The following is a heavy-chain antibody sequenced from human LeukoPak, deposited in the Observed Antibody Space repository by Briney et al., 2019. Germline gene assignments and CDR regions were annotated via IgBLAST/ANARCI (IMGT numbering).Heavy chain of an antibody. CDR3: AREGLLARISSGDAFDI. CDR1: GFTFSSYA. V-gene: IGHV3-21*01. Sequence: GGSLRLSCAASGFTFSSYAMSWVGQAQGKGLEWVSPISSNTAYIYYADSLRGRITISRDNTKNSLYLQMNSLRAEDTAVYYCAREGLLARISSGDAFDIWGRGTMVTVSS. D-gene: IGHD5-24*01. J-gene: IGHJ3*02. CDR2: ISSNTAYI.